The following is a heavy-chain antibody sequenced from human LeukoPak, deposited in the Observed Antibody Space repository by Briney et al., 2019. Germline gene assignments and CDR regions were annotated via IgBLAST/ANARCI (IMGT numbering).Heavy chain of an antibody. CDR2: IWSDGNNK. J-gene: IGHJ4*02. CDR3: ARDGQQSSPYAYDY. CDR1: GFSFWHLA. V-gene: IGHV3-33*01. D-gene: IGHD2-2*01. Sequence: PGGSLRLSCAASGFSFWHLAMHWVRQAPGRGLEWLSQIWSDGNNKYYADTVRGRFTISRDTSKNTLYLEMNSLRAEDTAIYYCARDGQQSSPYAYDYWGQGTLVTVSS.